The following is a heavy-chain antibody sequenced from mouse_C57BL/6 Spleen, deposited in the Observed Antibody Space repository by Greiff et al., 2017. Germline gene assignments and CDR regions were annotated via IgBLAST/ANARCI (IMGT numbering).Heavy chain of an antibody. D-gene: IGHD1-1*01. V-gene: IGHV1-69*01. CDR3: ARSTTVVATPYWYFDV. J-gene: IGHJ1*03. CDR2: IDPSDSYT. Sequence: QVQLQQPGAELVMPGASVKLSCKASGYTFTSYWMHWVKQRPGQGLEWIGEIDPSDSYTNYNQKFKGKSTLTVDKSSSTAYMQLSSLTAEDSAVYYCARSTTVVATPYWYFDVWGTGTTVTVSS. CDR1: GYTFTSYW.